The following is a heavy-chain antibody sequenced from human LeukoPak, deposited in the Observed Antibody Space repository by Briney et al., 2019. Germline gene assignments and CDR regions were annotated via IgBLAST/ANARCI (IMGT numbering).Heavy chain of an antibody. CDR2: ISPNSGGT. CDR1: GYTFTDYY. J-gene: IGHJ5*02. Sequence: ASVKVSCKASGYTFTDYYMHWVRQAPGQGLEWVGWISPNSGGTNYAQKFQGRVTMTRDTSISTAYMELSRLRSDDTAVYYCARDYVGDNWFDPWGQGTLVTVSS. CDR3: ARDYVGDNWFDP. D-gene: IGHD3-16*01. V-gene: IGHV1-2*02.